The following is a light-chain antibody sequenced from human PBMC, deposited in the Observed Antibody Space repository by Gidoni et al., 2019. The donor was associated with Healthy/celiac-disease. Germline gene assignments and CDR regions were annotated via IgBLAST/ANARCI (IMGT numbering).Light chain of an antibody. V-gene: IGKV1-33*01. CDR2: EAS. CDR1: QDISNY. Sequence: DIQMTQSPSSLAASVGDRVTITCQASQDISNYLNWYQQKPGKAPKLLIYEASNLETGVPSRFSGSGSGTDFTFTISSLKPEDIATYYCQQYENLPPTFGQGTKLEIK. CDR3: QQYENLPPT. J-gene: IGKJ2*01.